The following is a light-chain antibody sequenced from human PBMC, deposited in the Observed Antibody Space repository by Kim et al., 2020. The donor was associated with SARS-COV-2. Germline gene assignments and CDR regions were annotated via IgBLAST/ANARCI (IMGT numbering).Light chain of an antibody. CDR2: SVN. V-gene: IGLV2-14*04. J-gene: IGLJ3*02. Sequence: GQSVTCSCTGSSSDIGAYNYVSWCQQHPGKAPKLMIFSVNRRPSGVSSRFSGSKSANTASLTISGLQPEDEADYYCSSYTSSDAWVFGGGTKLTVL. CDR1: SSDIGAYNY. CDR3: SSYTSSDAWV.